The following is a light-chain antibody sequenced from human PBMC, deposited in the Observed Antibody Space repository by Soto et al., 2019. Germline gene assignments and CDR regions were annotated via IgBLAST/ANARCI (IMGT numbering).Light chain of an antibody. CDR3: QQRSNWPPT. CDR2: DAS. V-gene: IGKV3-11*01. J-gene: IGKJ1*01. CDR1: QSVSSY. Sequence: EIVLTQSPATLSLSPGERATLSCRASQSVSSYLAWYQQKPGQAPRLLIYDASNRATGIPARFSGSGSGTXXTLTISSLEPEDFAVYYCQQRSNWPPTFGQGTKVEIK.